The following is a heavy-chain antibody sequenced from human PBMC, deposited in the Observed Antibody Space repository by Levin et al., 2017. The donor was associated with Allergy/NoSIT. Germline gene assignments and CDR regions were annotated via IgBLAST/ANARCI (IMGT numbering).Heavy chain of an antibody. Sequence: GESLKISCKASGYTFTGYYMHWVRQAPGQGLEWMGRINPNSGGTNYAQKFQGRVTMTRDTSISTAYMELSRLRSDDTAVYYCARDYVGLPRRDRLTMVQGAWGQGTLVTVSS. CDR3: ARDYVGLPRRDRLTMVQGA. J-gene: IGHJ5*02. V-gene: IGHV1-2*06. CDR1: GYTFTGYY. CDR2: INPNSGGT. D-gene: IGHD3-10*01.